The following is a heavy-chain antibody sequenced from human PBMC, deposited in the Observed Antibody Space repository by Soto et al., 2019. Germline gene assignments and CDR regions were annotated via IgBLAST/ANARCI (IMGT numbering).Heavy chain of an antibody. Sequence: PGGSLRLSCAASGFTFSDSYIDWVRQAPWKGLEWVGRIRDKANSYTTEYAASVKGRFTISRDDSKNSLSLQMNSLKSEDAAVYYCVKGHRALDNLGQLTLV. CDR1: GFTFSDSY. CDR2: IRDKANSYTT. J-gene: IGHJ4*02. CDR3: VKGHRALDN. V-gene: IGHV3-72*01.